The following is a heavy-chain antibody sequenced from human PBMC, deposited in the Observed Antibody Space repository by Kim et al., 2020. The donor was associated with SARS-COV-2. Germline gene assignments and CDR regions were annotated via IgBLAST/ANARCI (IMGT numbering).Heavy chain of an antibody. D-gene: IGHD6-19*01. CDR1: GGSISSGGYY. V-gene: IGHV4-31*03. Sequence: SETLSLTCTVSGGSISSGGYYWSWIRQHPGKRLEWIGYIYYSGSTYYNPSLKSRVTISVDTSKNQFSLKLSSVTAADTAVYYCARARRGIVVDAFDIWGQGTMVTVSS. J-gene: IGHJ3*02. CDR2: IYYSGST. CDR3: ARARRGIVVDAFDI.